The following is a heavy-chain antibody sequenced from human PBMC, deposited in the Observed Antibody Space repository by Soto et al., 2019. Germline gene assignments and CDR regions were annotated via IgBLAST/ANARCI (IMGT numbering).Heavy chain of an antibody. CDR1: GFTFSSYG. CDR3: AKDGEGFLSSSWYDYDY. D-gene: IGHD6-13*01. V-gene: IGHV3-30*18. Sequence: QVQLVESGGGVVQPGRSLRLSCAASGFTFSSYGMHWVRQAPGKGLEWVAVISYDGSNKYYADSVKGRFTISRDNSKNTLYLQMNSLRAEDTDVYYCAKDGEGFLSSSWYDYDYWGQGTLVTVSS. J-gene: IGHJ4*02. CDR2: ISYDGSNK.